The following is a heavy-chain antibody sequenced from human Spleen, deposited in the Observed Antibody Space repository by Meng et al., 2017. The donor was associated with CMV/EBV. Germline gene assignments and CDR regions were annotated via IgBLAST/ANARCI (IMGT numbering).Heavy chain of an antibody. J-gene: IGHJ4*02. CDR1: GFNFSSYG. D-gene: IGHD4-11*01. CDR3: AKDLGSQTTLPGIDY. V-gene: IGHV3-30*02. CDR2: TRYDGIYK. Sequence: GESLKISCTASGFNFSSYGMHWVRQAPGKGLEWVAFTRYDGIYKYYADSVKGRFTISRDNSKDTLYVQMNSLRAEDTAVYYCAKDLGSQTTLPGIDYWGQGTLVTVSS.